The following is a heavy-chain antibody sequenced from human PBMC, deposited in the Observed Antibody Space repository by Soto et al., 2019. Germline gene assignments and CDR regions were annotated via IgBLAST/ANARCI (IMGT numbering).Heavy chain of an antibody. Sequence: GGSLRLSCAASGFTFSSYAMSWVRQAPGKGLEWVSAISGSGGSTYYADSVKGRFTISRDNSKNTLYLQMNSLRAEDTAVYYCANGGLRYFDWLTPYFDYWGQGTLVTVSS. CDR3: ANGGLRYFDWLTPYFDY. CDR2: ISGSGGST. CDR1: GFTFSSYA. V-gene: IGHV3-23*01. J-gene: IGHJ4*02. D-gene: IGHD3-9*01.